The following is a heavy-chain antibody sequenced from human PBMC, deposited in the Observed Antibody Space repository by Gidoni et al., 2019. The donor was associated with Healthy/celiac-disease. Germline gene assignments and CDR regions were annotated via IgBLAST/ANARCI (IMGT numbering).Heavy chain of an antibody. CDR2: MNPNSGNT. V-gene: IGHV1-8*01. Sequence: QVQLVQSGAEVKKPGASVKVSCKASGYPFTSYDINWVRQATGQGLEWMGWMNPNSGNTGYAQKFQGRVTMTRNTSISTAYMELSSLRSEDTAVYYCARGLIYYDSSGYYYFDYWGQGTLVTVSS. CDR3: ARGLIYYDSSGYYYFDY. CDR1: GYPFTSYD. D-gene: IGHD3-22*01. J-gene: IGHJ4*02.